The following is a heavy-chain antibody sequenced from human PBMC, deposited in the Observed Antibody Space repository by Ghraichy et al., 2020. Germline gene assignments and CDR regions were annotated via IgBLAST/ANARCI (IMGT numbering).Heavy chain of an antibody. Sequence: SETLSLTCTVSGGSISSYYWSWIRQPPGKGLEWIGYIYYSGSTNYNPSLKSRVTISVDTSKNQFSLKLSSVTAADTAVYYCASTGPAYNWNNPGYYYYYMDVWGKGTTVTVSS. D-gene: IGHD1/OR15-1a*01. CDR1: GGSISSYY. CDR3: ASTGPAYNWNNPGYYYYYMDV. CDR2: IYYSGST. J-gene: IGHJ6*03. V-gene: IGHV4-59*01.